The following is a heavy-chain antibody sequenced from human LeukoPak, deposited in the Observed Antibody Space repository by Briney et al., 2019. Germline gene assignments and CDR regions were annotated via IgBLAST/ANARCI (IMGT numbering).Heavy chain of an antibody. Sequence: GGSLRLSCAASGFTFSSYWMSWVRQAPGKGLEWVANIKQDGSNKYYADSVKGRFTISRDKSKNTVYLQMNSLRAEDTAVYYCAREGSDYDSSGYPFDYWGQGTLVTVSS. V-gene: IGHV3-7*01. CDR2: IKQDGSNK. D-gene: IGHD3-22*01. CDR1: GFTFSSYW. CDR3: AREGSDYDSSGYPFDY. J-gene: IGHJ4*02.